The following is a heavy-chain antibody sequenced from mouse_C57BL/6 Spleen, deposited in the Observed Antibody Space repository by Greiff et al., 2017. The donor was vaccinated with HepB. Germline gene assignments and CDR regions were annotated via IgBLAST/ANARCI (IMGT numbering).Heavy chain of an antibody. V-gene: IGHV5-4*01. CDR3: AREEICLRGHWYFDV. CDR1: GFTFSNYA. D-gene: IGHD1-1*01. J-gene: IGHJ1*03. Sequence: EVKLMESGGGLVKPGGSLKLSCAASGFTFSNYAMSWVRQTPEKRLEWVATISDGGSYTYYPDNVKGRFTISRDNAKNNLYLQMSHLKSEDTAMYYCAREEICLRGHWYFDVWGTGTTVTVSS. CDR2: ISDGGSYT.